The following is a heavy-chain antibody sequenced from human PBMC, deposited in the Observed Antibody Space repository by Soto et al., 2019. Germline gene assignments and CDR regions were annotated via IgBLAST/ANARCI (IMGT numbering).Heavy chain of an antibody. J-gene: IGHJ4*02. V-gene: IGHV1-3*01. Sequence: ASVKVSCKASGYTFTNYYIHWVRQAPGQRLEWMGWINAGNGNTKYSQKFQGRVTITRDTSASTAYMELSSLRSEDTAVYYCARGGSIAAAIFFYWGQGTLVTVSS. CDR2: INAGNGNT. D-gene: IGHD6-13*01. CDR3: ARGGSIAAAIFFY. CDR1: GYTFTNYY.